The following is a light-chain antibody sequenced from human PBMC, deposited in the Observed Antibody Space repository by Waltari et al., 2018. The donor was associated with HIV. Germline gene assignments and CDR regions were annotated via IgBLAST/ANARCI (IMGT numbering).Light chain of an antibody. CDR1: SSDTGAYNR. J-gene: IGLJ3*02. CDR3: SSYTTSSTWV. CDR2: EVT. V-gene: IGLV2-18*02. Sequence: QSALTQPPSVSGSLGQSVPISGTRTSSDTGAYNRVSLYQKSPGTAPKLRIYEVTHRPSGVPVRFSGSKSGNTASLTISGLQADDEADYYCSSYTTSSTWVFGGGTKLTVL.